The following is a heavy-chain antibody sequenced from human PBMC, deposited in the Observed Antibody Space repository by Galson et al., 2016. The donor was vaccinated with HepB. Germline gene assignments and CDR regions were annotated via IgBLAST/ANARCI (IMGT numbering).Heavy chain of an antibody. CDR3: ARVKGGVPPYDYGMDV. J-gene: IGHJ6*02. CDR1: GGSLSSYY. D-gene: IGHD2-8*01. Sequence: SETLSLTCTVSGGSLSSYYWSWIRQPPRKGLEWIGYIHPGGDTNYNPSLKSRVPISVDTSQNQFPLKVKSVTAADTAVSYWARVKGGVPPYDYGMDVWGHGTPVTVSS. CDR2: IHPGGDT. V-gene: IGHV4-59*01.